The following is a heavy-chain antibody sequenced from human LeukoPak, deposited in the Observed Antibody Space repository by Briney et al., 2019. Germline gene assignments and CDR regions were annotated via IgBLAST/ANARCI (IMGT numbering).Heavy chain of an antibody. Sequence: SETLSLTCTVSGGSISSYYWSWIRQPPGKGLEWIGSIYHSGSTYYNPSLKSRVTISVDTSKNQFSLKLSSVTAADTAVYYCARDFKIVGATGGWFDPWGQGTLVTVSS. D-gene: IGHD1-26*01. CDR1: GGSISSYY. J-gene: IGHJ5*02. V-gene: IGHV4-38-2*02. CDR3: ARDFKIVGATGGWFDP. CDR2: IYHSGST.